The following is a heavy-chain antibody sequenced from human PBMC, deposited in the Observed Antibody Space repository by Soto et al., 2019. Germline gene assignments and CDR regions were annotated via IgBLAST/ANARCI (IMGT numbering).Heavy chain of an antibody. D-gene: IGHD2-15*01. CDR2: ISYDGSNK. CDR1: GFTFSSYG. V-gene: IGHV3-30*18. Sequence: GGSLRLSCAASGFTFSSYGMHWVRQAPGKGLEWVAVISYDGSNKYYADSVKGRFTISRDNSKNTLYLQMNSLRAEDTAVYYCAKDGTPRAGLPTSHFDYWGQGTLVTVSS. CDR3: AKDGTPRAGLPTSHFDY. J-gene: IGHJ4*02.